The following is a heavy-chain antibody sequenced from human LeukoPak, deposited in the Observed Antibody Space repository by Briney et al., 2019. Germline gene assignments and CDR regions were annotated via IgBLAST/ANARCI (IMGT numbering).Heavy chain of an antibody. V-gene: IGHV1-69*01. CDR3: ARGHIVVVTATNYYYYGMDV. CDR2: IIPIFGTA. CDR1: GGTFISYA. Sequence: GASVKVSCKASGGTFISYAISWVRQAPGQGLEWMGGIIPIFGTANYAQKFQGRVTITADESTSTAYMELSSLRSEDTAVYYCARGHIVVVTATNYYYYGMDVWGQGTTVTVSS. J-gene: IGHJ6*02. D-gene: IGHD2-21*02.